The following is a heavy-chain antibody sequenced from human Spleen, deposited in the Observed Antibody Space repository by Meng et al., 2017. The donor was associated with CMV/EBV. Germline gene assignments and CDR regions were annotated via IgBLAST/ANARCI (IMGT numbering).Heavy chain of an antibody. CDR1: GFTFSSYA. CDR3: TREQLGY. J-gene: IGHJ4*02. D-gene: IGHD1-26*01. Sequence: GESLKISCAASGFTFSSYAMSWVRQAPGKGLEWVSGIRSDGAPFYADSVKGRFTISRDNSKNTVYLQMDGLRADDTAKYYCTREQLGYWGQGTMVTVSS. CDR2: IRSDGAP. V-gene: IGHV3-23*01.